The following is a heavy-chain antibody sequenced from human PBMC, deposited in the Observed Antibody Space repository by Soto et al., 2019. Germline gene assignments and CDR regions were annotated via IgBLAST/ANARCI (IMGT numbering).Heavy chain of an antibody. CDR3: AKSRGVTTRLPLDT. Sequence: QLQLVESGGGVVQPGRSLRLSCAASGFTFSNYGIHWVRQAPGKGLEWVAVISRDGSDQYYADSVKGRVTISRDNSKYTLDLQMSSLRTEDTAVYYCAKSRGVTTRLPLDTWCQGTLVTVSS. V-gene: IGHV3-30*18. CDR2: ISRDGSDQ. CDR1: GFTFSNYG. D-gene: IGHD4-17*01. J-gene: IGHJ4*02.